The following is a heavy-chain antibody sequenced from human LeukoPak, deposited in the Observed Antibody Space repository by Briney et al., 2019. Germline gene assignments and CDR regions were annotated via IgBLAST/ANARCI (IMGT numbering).Heavy chain of an antibody. Sequence: ASVKVSCKASGYTFTGYYMHWVRQAPGQGLEWMGWISAYNGNTNFAQKLQGRVTMTRDTSTSTVYMELSSLRSEDTAVYYCARDRGYQLLFRYWFDPWGQGTLVTVSS. CDR3: ARDRGYQLLFRYWFDP. D-gene: IGHD2-2*01. V-gene: IGHV1-18*04. J-gene: IGHJ5*02. CDR1: GYTFTGYY. CDR2: ISAYNGNT.